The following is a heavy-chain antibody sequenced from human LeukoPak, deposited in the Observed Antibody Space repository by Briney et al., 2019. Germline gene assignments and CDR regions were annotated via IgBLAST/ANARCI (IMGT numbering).Heavy chain of an antibody. CDR3: AGAGSGSGYPLDY. J-gene: IGHJ4*02. CDR2: IIPIFGIA. V-gene: IGHV1-69*04. CDR1: GGTFSSYA. Sequence: GASVKVSCKASGGTFSSYAISWVRQAPGQPLEWMGRIIPIFGIANSAQKFQGRVTITADKSTSTAYMELSSLRSEDTAVYYCAGAGSGSGYPLDYWGQGTLVTVSS. D-gene: IGHD3-3*01.